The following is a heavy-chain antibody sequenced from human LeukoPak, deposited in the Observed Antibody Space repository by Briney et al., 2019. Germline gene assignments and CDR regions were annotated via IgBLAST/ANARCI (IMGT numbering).Heavy chain of an antibody. CDR1: GYTFTGYY. V-gene: IGHV1-2*06. CDR3: ARDRRHHPRVEWSTHPIDY. Sequence: ASVKVSCKASGYTFTGYYMHWVRQAPGQGLEWMRRINPNSGGTNYAQKFQGRVTMTRDTSISTAYMELSRLRSDDTAVYYCARDRRHHPRVEWSTHPIDYWGQGTLVTVPS. D-gene: IGHD2-8*01. CDR2: INPNSGGT. J-gene: IGHJ4*02.